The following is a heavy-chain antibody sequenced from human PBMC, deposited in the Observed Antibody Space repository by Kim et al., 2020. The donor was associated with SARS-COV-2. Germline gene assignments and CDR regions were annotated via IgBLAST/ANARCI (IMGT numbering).Heavy chain of an antibody. CDR3: ARDGGRLLRFLEWLSYFD. Sequence: GGSLRLSCAASGFTFSSYSMNWVRQAPGKGLEWVSYISSSSTIYYADSVKGRFTISRDNAKNSLYLQMNSLRAEDTAVYYCARDGGRLLRFLEWLSYFD. CDR2: ISSSSTI. CDR1: GFTFSSYS. D-gene: IGHD3-3*01. J-gene: IGHJ4*01. V-gene: IGHV3-48*04.